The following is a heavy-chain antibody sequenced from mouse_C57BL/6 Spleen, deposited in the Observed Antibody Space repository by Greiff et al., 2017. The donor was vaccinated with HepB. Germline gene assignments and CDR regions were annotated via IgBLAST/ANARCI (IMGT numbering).Heavy chain of an antibody. D-gene: IGHD2-4*01. J-gene: IGHJ2*01. CDR2: IDPSDSET. CDR3: ARIYYDYDSYYFDY. CDR1: GYTFTSYW. Sequence: QVHVKQPGAELVRPGSSVKLSCKASGYTFTSYWMHWVKQRPIQGLEWIGNIDPSDSETHYNQKFKDKATLTVDKSSSTAYMQLSSLTSEDSAVYYCARIYYDYDSYYFDYWGQGTTLTVSS. V-gene: IGHV1-52*01.